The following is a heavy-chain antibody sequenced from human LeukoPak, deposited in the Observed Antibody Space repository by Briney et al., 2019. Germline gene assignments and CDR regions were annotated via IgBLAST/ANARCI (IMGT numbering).Heavy chain of an antibody. CDR1: GGSFSGYY. Sequence: PSETLSLTCAVYGGSFSGYYWSWIRQPPGKGLEWIGEINHSGSTNYNPSLKSRATISVDTSKNQFSLKLSSVTAADTAVYYCASRWYPYYFDYWGQGTLVTVS. V-gene: IGHV4-34*01. J-gene: IGHJ4*02. D-gene: IGHD6-13*01. CDR3: ASRWYPYYFDY. CDR2: INHSGST.